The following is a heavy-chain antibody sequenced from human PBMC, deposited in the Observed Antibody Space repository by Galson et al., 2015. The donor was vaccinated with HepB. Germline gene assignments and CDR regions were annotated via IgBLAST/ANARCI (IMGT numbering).Heavy chain of an antibody. V-gene: IGHV3-30*18. Sequence: SLRLSCAASGFTFSSYSIHWVRQAPGKGLEWVAVISYDGNKKYYADSVKGRFTISRDNSKNTLYLQMNSLRVEDTAVYYCAKDKTEGAAEVGFDYWGQGTLVTVSS. J-gene: IGHJ4*02. CDR1: GFTFSSYS. CDR2: ISYDGNKK. CDR3: AKDKTEGAAEVGFDY. D-gene: IGHD6-13*01.